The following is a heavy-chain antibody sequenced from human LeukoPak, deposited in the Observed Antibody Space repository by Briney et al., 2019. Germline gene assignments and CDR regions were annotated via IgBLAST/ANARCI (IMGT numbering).Heavy chain of an antibody. CDR1: GGSISSRDDY. J-gene: IGHJ4*02. V-gene: IGHV4-30-4*08. CDR3: ARDLVYYVSESYYPEYYFDY. Sequence: PSETLSLTCTVSGGSISSRDDYWSWIRQPPGKGLEWIGYIYYRGRTYYNPSLKSRVAISVNTSKNQFSLKLSSVTAADTAVYYGARDLVYYVSESYYPEYYFDYWGQGTLVTVSS. D-gene: IGHD3-10*01. CDR2: IYYRGRT.